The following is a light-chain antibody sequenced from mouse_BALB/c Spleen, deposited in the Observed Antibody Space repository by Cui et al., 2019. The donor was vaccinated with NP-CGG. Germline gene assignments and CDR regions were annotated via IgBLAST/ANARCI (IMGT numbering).Light chain of an antibody. J-gene: IGLJ1*01. Sequence: AVVTQQSAATTSPGETVTLTCRSSTGAVTTSNYANWVQEKPDHLFTGLIGGTNNRAPGVPARFSGFLIGDKAALTITGAQTEDEAIYFCALWYSNHWVFGGGTKLTVL. V-gene: IGLV1*01. CDR2: GTN. CDR3: ALWYSNHWV. CDR1: TGAVTTSNY.